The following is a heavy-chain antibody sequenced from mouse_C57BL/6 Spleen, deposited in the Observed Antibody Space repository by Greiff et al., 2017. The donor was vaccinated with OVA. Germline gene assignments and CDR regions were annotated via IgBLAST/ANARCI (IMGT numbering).Heavy chain of an antibody. CDR1: GYTFTDYY. Sequence: EVQLQQSGPELVKPGASVKISCKASGYTFTDYYMNWVKQSHGKSLEWIGDINPNNGGTSYNQKFKGKATLTVDKSSSTAYMELRSLTSEDSAVYYCAREGAYYSNYAFDYWGQGTTLTVSS. J-gene: IGHJ2*01. V-gene: IGHV1-26*01. CDR3: AREGAYYSNYAFDY. CDR2: INPNNGGT. D-gene: IGHD2-5*01.